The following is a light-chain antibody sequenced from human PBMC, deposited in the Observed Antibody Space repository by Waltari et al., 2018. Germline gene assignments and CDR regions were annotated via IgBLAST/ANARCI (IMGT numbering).Light chain of an antibody. V-gene: IGKV1-39*01. Sequence: DMQMHQSPSSLSASVGDIIIITCRASQTITSDLPWYQQRPGKPPKLLIYSASTLESGVSSRFSGSGSGTEFTLTINNLQPDDFATYFCQQNNAYPFTFGQGTKLDMK. CDR2: SAS. CDR3: QQNNAYPFT. CDR1: QTITSD. J-gene: IGKJ2*01.